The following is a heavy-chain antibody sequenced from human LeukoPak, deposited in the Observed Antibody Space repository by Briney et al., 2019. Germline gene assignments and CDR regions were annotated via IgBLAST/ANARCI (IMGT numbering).Heavy chain of an antibody. CDR1: AFTFRPYA. CDR2: VSGSGGST. Sequence: GGSLRLSCAAYAFTFRPYAMIWVRQAPGKGLEWVSTVSGSGGSTYYADSVKGRSTISRDNSNNTLYLEMNRLRAEDTAVYFCAKGAASRGYTYVANWGQGTLVTVSS. D-gene: IGHD5-18*01. V-gene: IGHV3-23*01. J-gene: IGHJ4*02. CDR3: AKGAASRGYTYVAN.